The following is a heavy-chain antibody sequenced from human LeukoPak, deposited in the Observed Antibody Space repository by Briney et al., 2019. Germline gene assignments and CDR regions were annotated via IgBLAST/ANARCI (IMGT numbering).Heavy chain of an antibody. D-gene: IGHD1-26*01. CDR1: GYTFTSCG. CDR3: ARDFRGNYGSRGMDV. J-gene: IGHJ6*02. V-gene: IGHV1-18*01. CDR2: ISAYNGNT. Sequence: GASVKVSCKASGYTFTSCGISWVRQAPGQGLEWMGWISAYNGNTNYAQKLQGRVTMTTDASTSTAYMELRSLRSDDTAVYYCARDFRGNYGSRGMDVWGQGTTVTVSS.